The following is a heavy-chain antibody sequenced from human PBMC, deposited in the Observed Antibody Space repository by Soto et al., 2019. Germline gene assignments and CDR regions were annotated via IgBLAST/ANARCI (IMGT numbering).Heavy chain of an antibody. Sequence: GGSLRLSCAAAGFTFSSYSMNWVRQATGKGLEWVSSISSSSSYIYYADSVKGRFTISRDNAKNSLYLQMNSLRAEDTAVYYCARDRVGYDPYAFDIWGQGTMVTVSS. J-gene: IGHJ3*02. CDR2: ISSSSSYI. D-gene: IGHD5-12*01. CDR1: GFTFSSYS. V-gene: IGHV3-21*01. CDR3: ARDRVGYDPYAFDI.